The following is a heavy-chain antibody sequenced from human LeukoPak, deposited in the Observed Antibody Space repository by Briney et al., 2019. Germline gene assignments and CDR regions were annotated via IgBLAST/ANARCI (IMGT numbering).Heavy chain of an antibody. CDR2: ISYDGSNR. Sequence: GGSLRLFCAASGFTYSSYAMQWLRPAPGKGLEWVAVISYDGSNRYYADSVKGRFTISRDNSKNTLYLQMNSLRAEDTAVYYCAKAISSYYQSFDYWGQGTLVTVSS. CDR1: GFTYSSYA. V-gene: IGHV3-30*04. CDR3: AKAISSYYQSFDY. D-gene: IGHD1-26*01. J-gene: IGHJ4*02.